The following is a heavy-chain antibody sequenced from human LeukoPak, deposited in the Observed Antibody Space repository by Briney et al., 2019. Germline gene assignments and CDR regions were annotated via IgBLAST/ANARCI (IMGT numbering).Heavy chain of an antibody. CDR1: GFTFSSYW. V-gene: IGHV3-30*18. CDR3: AKDQFDP. Sequence: PGGSLRLSCAASGFTFSSYWMSWVRQAPGKGLEWVAVISYDGSNKYYADSVKGRFTISRDNSKNTLYLQMNSLRAEDTAVYYCAKDQFDPWGQGTLVTVSS. CDR2: ISYDGSNK. J-gene: IGHJ5*02.